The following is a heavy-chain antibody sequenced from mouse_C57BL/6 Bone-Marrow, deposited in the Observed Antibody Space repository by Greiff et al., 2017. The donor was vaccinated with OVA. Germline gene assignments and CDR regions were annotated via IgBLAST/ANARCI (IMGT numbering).Heavy chain of an antibody. Sequence: VQLQQPGAELVKPGASVKLSCKASGYTFTSYWMHWVKQRPGQGLEWIGMIHPNSGSTNYNEKFKSKATLTVDKSSSTAYMQLSSLTSEDSAVYDCASEFGSYDSNYGWFAYWGQGTLVTVSA. J-gene: IGHJ3*01. V-gene: IGHV1-64*01. D-gene: IGHD2-5*01. CDR2: IHPNSGST. CDR1: GYTFTSYW. CDR3: ASEFGSYDSNYGWFAY.